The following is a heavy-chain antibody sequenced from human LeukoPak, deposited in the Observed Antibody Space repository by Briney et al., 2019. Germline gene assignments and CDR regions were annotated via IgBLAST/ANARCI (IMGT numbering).Heavy chain of an antibody. CDR1: GYSFTIYG. Sequence: ASVKVSCKASGYSFTIYGINWVRQAPGQGPEWMGWISTYDGNTRYAQNVQGRVTMIRVTSTGTVYMELRNLRSDDTAIYYCARDGVRRAPGWFDTWGQGTLVTVSS. V-gene: IGHV1-18*01. J-gene: IGHJ5*02. D-gene: IGHD3-10*01. CDR3: ARDGVRRAPGWFDT. CDR2: ISTYDGNT.